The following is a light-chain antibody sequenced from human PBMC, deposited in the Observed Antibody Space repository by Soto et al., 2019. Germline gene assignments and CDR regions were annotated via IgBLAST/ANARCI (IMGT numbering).Light chain of an antibody. CDR1: QSVSSS. V-gene: IGKV3-15*01. Sequence: EIVMTQSPATLSVSPGDRATLSCRASQSVSSSLAWYQQKPGQAPRLLIYGASTRATGIPARFSGSGSGTEFTLTISSLQSEDVAFYYCQQYNNWPRTFGQGTKVEIK. CDR2: GAS. J-gene: IGKJ1*01. CDR3: QQYNNWPRT.